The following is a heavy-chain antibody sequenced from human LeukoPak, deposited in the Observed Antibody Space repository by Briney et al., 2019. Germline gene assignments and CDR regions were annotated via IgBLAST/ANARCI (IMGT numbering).Heavy chain of an antibody. D-gene: IGHD3-10*01. V-gene: IGHV3-30*18. J-gene: IGHJ4*02. CDR1: GFTFSSYG. CDR3: AKDRIMVRGEQGLDY. Sequence: QPWGSLRLSCAASGFTFSSYGMHWVRQAPGKGLEWVAVISYDGSNKYYADSVKGRFTISRDNSKNTLYLQMNSLRAEDTAVYYCAKDRIMVRGEQGLDYWGQGTLVTVSS. CDR2: ISYDGSNK.